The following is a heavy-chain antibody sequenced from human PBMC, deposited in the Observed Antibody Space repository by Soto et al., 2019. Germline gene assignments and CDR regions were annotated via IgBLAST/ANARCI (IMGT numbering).Heavy chain of an antibody. CDR3: ARETDMERLWYFYL. V-gene: IGHV3-48*04. D-gene: IGHD5-18*01. CDR2: ISGSSSTI. J-gene: IGHJ2*01. CDR1: GLTFRSFG. Sequence: EEQLVESGGGLVQPGGSLRLSCAASGLTFRSFGMNWVSQAPGKGLEWVSYISGSSSTIKYGDSVKGRFTISRDNAKNTLYLEMNALRGGDTPVSYCARETDMERLWYFYLWCRGALV.